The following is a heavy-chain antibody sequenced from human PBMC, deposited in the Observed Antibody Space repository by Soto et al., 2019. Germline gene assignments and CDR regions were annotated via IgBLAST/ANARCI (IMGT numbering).Heavy chain of an antibody. CDR1: GFTFSGYS. CDR3: ASHVGNSRIYAN. J-gene: IGHJ4*02. CDR2: IDSSSTYI. D-gene: IGHD2-2*01. Sequence: EVQLVESGGGLVKPGGSLRLSCVTSGFTFSGYSMNWVRQAPGKGLEWVSSIDSSSTYILYADSVKGRFTISRDNAENSLSLQLNSLRAEDTAVYYCASHVGNSRIYANWGQGTLVTVSA. V-gene: IGHV3-21*01.